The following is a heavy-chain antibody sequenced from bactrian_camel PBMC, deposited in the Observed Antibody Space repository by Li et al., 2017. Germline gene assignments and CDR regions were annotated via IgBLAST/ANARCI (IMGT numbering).Heavy chain of an antibody. CDR1: GVADSFYC. CDR3: AADTVNLQLARWYTY. CDR2: IDTGDGST. J-gene: IGHJ4*01. D-gene: IGHD7*01. Sequence: HVQLVESGGASVQPGGSLRLSCTTPGVADSFYCMGWFRQTPGKEREGVAAIDTGDGSTYYLNSVEGRFTISRDGAQRTIHLQMNSLNHEDTGTYYCAADTVNLQLARWYTYWGQGTQVTVSS. V-gene: IGHV3S1*01.